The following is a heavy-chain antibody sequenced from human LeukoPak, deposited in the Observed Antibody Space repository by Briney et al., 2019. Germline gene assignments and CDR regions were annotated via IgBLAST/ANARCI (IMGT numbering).Heavy chain of an antibody. CDR1: GFTFSNYP. D-gene: IGHD3-22*01. CDR3: AKDAANYYDSSGYRDATFDF. Sequence: GGSLRLSCTTSGFTFSNYPMSWVRQAPGKGLEWVSLIGGSGGPTYYADSVKGRFTISRDNSKNTLYLQMNSLRAEDTAVYYCAKDAANYYDSSGYRDATFDFCGQGTLVTVSS. J-gene: IGHJ4*02. V-gene: IGHV3-23*01. CDR2: IGGSGGPT.